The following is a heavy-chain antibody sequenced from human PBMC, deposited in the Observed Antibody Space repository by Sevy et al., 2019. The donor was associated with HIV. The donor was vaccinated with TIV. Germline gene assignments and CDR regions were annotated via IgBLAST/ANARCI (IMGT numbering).Heavy chain of an antibody. J-gene: IGHJ1*01. D-gene: IGHD3-3*01. CDR2: IWYAANTK. CDR3: ARDYLERWLQTSGHFQH. CDR1: GFTFSNYG. V-gene: IGHV3-33*01. Sequence: GGSLRLSCAASGFTFSNYGMHWVRQAPGKGLEWVAVIWYAANTKYYADSVKDRFTISRDNSNNTVYLQMNSLKTEDTAVYYSARDYLERWLQTSGHFQHWGQGTLVTVSS.